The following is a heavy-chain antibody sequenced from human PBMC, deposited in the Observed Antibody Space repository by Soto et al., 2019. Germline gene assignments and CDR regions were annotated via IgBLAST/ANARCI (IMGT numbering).Heavy chain of an antibody. CDR3: ARYEFDY. D-gene: IGHD1-1*01. CDR1: GFTFSTYA. J-gene: IGHJ4*02. V-gene: IGHV3-23*01. CDR2: ITGGGTDT. Sequence: EVQLLDSGGHLVQPGGSLRLSCAASGFTFSTYAMNWVRQAPGKRLEWVSSITGGGTDTYYADSVKGRFTISRDNSKNTLYLQMNSLRAEDTAVYYCARYEFDYWGQGTLVTVSS.